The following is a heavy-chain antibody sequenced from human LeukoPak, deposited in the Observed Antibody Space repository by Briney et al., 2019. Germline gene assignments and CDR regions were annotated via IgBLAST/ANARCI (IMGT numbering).Heavy chain of an antibody. Sequence: SETLSLTCTVSGYSISSGYYWGWIRQPPGKGLEWIGSIYHSGSTYYNPSLKSRVTISVDTSKNQFSLKLSSVTAADTAVYYCATIAAAHYYYYMDVWGKGTTVTVSS. CDR1: GYSISSGYY. V-gene: IGHV4-38-2*02. CDR3: ATIAAAHYYYYMDV. D-gene: IGHD6-13*01. CDR2: IYHSGST. J-gene: IGHJ6*03.